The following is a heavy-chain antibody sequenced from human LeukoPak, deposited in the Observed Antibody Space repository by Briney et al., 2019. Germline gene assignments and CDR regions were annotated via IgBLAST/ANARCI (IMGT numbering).Heavy chain of an antibody. D-gene: IGHD3-3*01. Sequence: PGGSLRLSCAASGFTFSSYDMHWVRQATGKGLEWVSAIGTAGDTYYPGSVKGRFTISRENAKNSLYIQMNSLRAGDTAVYYCARGARYDFWGGYYGERGYYFDYWGQGTLVTVSS. CDR1: GFTFSSYD. CDR2: IGTAGDT. J-gene: IGHJ4*02. V-gene: IGHV3-13*01. CDR3: ARGARYDFWGGYYGERGYYFDY.